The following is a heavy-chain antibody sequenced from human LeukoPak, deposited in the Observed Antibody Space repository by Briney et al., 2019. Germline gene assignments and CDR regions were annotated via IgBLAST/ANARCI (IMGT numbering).Heavy chain of an antibody. CDR3: ASIVGATIEPFDY. V-gene: IGHV1-3*01. CDR2: INAGNGNT. J-gene: IGHJ4*02. CDR1: GYTFTSYA. D-gene: IGHD1-26*01. Sequence: ASVKVSCKASGYTFTSYAMHGVRQAAGQRGEGMGWINAGNGNTKYSQKFQGRVTMTEDTSTDTAYMELSSLSSEDTAVYYCASIVGATIEPFDYWRQGTLVTVSS.